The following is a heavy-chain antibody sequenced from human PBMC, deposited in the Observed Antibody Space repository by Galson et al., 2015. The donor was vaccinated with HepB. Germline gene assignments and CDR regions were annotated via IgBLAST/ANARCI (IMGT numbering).Heavy chain of an antibody. D-gene: IGHD3-10*01. Sequence: SVNVSCKASGYTFTTYPMHWVRQAPGQRPEWMGWINDAPGNIKYSQTVKDRLTISRDTSASTAYMELSILRSEDTALYYCASAPGISFGELLQPLNYWGQGTLVTVSS. CDR1: GYTFTTYP. CDR2: INDAPGNI. J-gene: IGHJ4*02. V-gene: IGHV1-3*01. CDR3: ASAPGISFGELLQPLNY.